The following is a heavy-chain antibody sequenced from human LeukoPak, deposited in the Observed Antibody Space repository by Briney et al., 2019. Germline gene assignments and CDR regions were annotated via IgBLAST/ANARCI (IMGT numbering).Heavy chain of an antibody. J-gene: IGHJ3*01. CDR2: ITYDGSNE. V-gene: IGHV3-30*03. Sequence: GRSLRLSCAASGFTFSSYGMHWVRQAPGKGLEWVAGITYDGSNEYYADSVKGRFSISRDNFKRTMYVQMSSLRAEDTAVYYCARAEQQLNAFWGQGTMVTVSS. CDR3: ARAEQQLNAF. CDR1: GFTFSSYG. D-gene: IGHD6-13*01.